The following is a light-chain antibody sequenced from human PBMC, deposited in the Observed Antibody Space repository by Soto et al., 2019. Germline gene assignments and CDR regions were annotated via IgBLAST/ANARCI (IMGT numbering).Light chain of an antibody. V-gene: IGLV2-8*01. Sequence: QSALTQPPSASGSPGQSVTISCTGTSSDVGGYNYVSWYQQHPGKAPKFMIYEVSKRPSGVPDRFSGSKSGTTASLTVSGLQTEDEADYYCSSYASSNNWVFGGGTKVTVL. CDR1: SSDVGGYNY. J-gene: IGLJ3*02. CDR2: EVS. CDR3: SSYASSNNWV.